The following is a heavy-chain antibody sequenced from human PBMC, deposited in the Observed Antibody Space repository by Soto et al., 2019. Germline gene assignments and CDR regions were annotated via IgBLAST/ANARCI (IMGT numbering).Heavy chain of an antibody. CDR2: ISDGGGST. Sequence: EVQLLESGGGLVQPGGSLRLSCAASGFTLNNFAMSWVRQAPGKGLEWVSSISDGGGSTYYGYSVKGRFTISRDNSKNTLYLQMNSLRAEDTAVYYCARCPGEKCARNTIFGLVGEGFDDWGQGPLVTVSS. J-gene: IGHJ4*02. CDR1: GFTLNNFA. CDR3: ARCPGEKCARNTIFGLVGEGFDD. D-gene: IGHD3-3*01. V-gene: IGHV3-23*01.